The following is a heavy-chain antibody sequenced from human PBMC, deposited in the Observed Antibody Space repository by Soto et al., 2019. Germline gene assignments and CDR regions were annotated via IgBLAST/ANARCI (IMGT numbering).Heavy chain of an antibody. CDR2: ISSSSYI. CDR3: AKDRYSAGWYGPYDY. D-gene: IGHD6-19*01. CDR1: GFTFSSYS. Sequence: PGGSLRLSCAASGFTFSSYSMNWVRQAPGKGLEWVSSISSSSYIYYADSVKGRFTISRDNAKNTLYLQMNSLRAEDTAVYYCAKDRYSAGWYGPYDYWGRGTLVTVSS. J-gene: IGHJ4*02. V-gene: IGHV3-21*04.